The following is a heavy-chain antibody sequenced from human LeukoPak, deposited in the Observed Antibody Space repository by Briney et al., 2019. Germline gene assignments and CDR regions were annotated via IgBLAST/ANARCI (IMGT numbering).Heavy chain of an antibody. V-gene: IGHV3-21*04. CDR2: ISSSSSYI. D-gene: IGHD3-10*01. Sequence: GGSLRLSCAASGFTFSSYSMNWVRPAPGKGLEWVSSISSSSSYIYYADSVKGRFTISRDNAKNSLYLQMNSLRAEDTALYYCAKEWYYYGSGSLDYWGQGTLVTVSS. CDR1: GFTFSSYS. J-gene: IGHJ4*02. CDR3: AKEWYYYGSGSLDY.